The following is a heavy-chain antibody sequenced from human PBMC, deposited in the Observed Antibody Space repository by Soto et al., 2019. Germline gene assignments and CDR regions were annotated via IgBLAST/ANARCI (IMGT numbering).Heavy chain of an antibody. CDR2: VSGSGGNT. CDR1: GFTFSTYA. V-gene: IGHV3-23*01. CDR3: AKGRAPSGWYPPYYYGMDV. D-gene: IGHD6-19*01. J-gene: IGHJ6*02. Sequence: VQLLESGGGLLQPGGSLRLSCAASGFTFSTYAMTWVRQAPGKGPEWVSSVSGSGGNTLYADSVKGRFTISRDNSKNTLYLQMNSLRPGDTAVYYCAKGRAPSGWYPPYYYGMDVWGQGTTVIVSS.